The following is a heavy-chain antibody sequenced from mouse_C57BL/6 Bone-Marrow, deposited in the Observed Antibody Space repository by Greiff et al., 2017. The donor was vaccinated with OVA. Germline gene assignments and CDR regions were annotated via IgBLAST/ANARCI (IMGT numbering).Heavy chain of an antibody. V-gene: IGHV1-19*01. J-gene: IGHJ2*01. CDR1: GYTFTDYY. CDR2: INPYNGGT. CDR3: ARGYDYDRTYFDY. D-gene: IGHD2-4*01. Sequence: VQLKQSGPVLVKPGASVKMSCKASGYTFTDYYMNWVKQSHGKSLEWIGVINPYNGGTSYNQKFKGKATLTVDKSSSTAYMELNSLTSEDSEVYYCARGYDYDRTYFDYWGQGTTLTVSS.